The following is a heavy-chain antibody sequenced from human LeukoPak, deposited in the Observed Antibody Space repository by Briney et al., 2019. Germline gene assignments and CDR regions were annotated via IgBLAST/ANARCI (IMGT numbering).Heavy chain of an antibody. Sequence: PGGSLRLSCVASGYTFDDYGMSWVRQAPGKGLEWVSGINWNGGTTGYADSVKGRFTISRDNAKNSLYLQMNSLRAEDTALYYCAKGKDSDSSGPPFDYWGQGTLVTVSS. CDR3: AKGKDSDSSGPPFDY. V-gene: IGHV3-20*04. CDR1: GYTFDDYG. J-gene: IGHJ4*02. D-gene: IGHD3-22*01. CDR2: INWNGGTT.